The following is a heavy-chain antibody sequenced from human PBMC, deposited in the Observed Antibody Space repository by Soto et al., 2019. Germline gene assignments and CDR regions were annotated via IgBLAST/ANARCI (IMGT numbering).Heavy chain of an antibody. CDR2: ISGSGGST. V-gene: IGHV3-23*01. D-gene: IGHD3-22*01. J-gene: IGHJ4*02. Sequence: PGGSLRLSCAASGFTFSSYAMSWVRQAPGKGLEWVSAISGSGGSTYYADSVKGRFTISRDNSKNTLYLQMNSLRAEDTAVYYCAKPTTYYYDSSGYYFDYWGQGTLVTVSS. CDR3: AKPTTYYYDSSGYYFDY. CDR1: GFTFSSYA.